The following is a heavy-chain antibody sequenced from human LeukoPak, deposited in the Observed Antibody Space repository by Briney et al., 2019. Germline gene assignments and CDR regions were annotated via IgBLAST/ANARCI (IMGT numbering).Heavy chain of an antibody. CDR2: MNPNSGNT. Sequence: GASVTVSCKASGYTFTSFDINWVRQATGQGLEWMGWMNPNSGNTGYAQKFQGRVTMTRNTSISTAYMELSSLRSEDTAVYYCVRSMTTVTTGPGSYWGQGTLVTVSS. D-gene: IGHD4-17*01. J-gene: IGHJ4*02. CDR3: VRSMTTVTTGPGSY. CDR1: GYTFTSFD. V-gene: IGHV1-8*01.